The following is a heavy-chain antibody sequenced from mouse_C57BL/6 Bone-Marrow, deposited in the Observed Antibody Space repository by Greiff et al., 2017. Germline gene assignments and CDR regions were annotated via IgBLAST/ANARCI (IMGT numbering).Heavy chain of an antibody. CDR2: LDPENGDT. Sequence: VQLQQSGAELVRPGASVTLSCPASGFTITDDYMHWVKQRPEQCLEWIGWLDPENGDTEYASKFPGKATITADTSSNTDYLQLSSLTSEDTAVYYCTTLLRFYAMDYWGQGTSVTVAS. J-gene: IGHJ4*01. CDR1: GFTITDDY. D-gene: IGHD1-1*01. V-gene: IGHV14-4*01. CDR3: TTLLRFYAMDY.